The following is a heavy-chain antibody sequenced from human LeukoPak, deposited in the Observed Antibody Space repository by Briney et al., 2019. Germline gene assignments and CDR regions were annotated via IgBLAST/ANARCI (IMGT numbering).Heavy chain of an antibody. V-gene: IGHV1-46*01. Sequence: ASVKVSCKVSGYTFTSYYMHWVRQAPGQGLEWMGIINPSGGSTRYAQKFQGRVTMTRDTSTSTVYMELSSLRSEDTAVYYCPRASGSNNFYFDFCGQRTLVTVFS. CDR2: INPSGGST. D-gene: IGHD3-10*01. J-gene: IGHJ4*02. CDR1: GYTFTSYY. CDR3: PRASGSNNFYFDF.